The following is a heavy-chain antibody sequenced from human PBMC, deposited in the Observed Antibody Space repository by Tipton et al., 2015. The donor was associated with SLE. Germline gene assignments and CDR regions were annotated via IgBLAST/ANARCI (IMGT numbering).Heavy chain of an antibody. Sequence: TLSLTCTVSGGSISSSDYYWGWIRQPPGKGLEWIGSIYYSGNTYYNPSLKSRVTISVDTSKNHFSLKLSSVTAPDTAVYYCARLTPWGYDYWGPGMLVTVSS. CDR3: ARLTPWGYDY. CDR2: IYYSGNT. V-gene: IGHV4-39*07. J-gene: IGHJ4*02. CDR1: GGSISSSDYY. D-gene: IGHD7-27*01.